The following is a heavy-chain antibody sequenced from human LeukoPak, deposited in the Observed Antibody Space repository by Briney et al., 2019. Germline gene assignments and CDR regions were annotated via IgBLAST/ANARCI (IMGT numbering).Heavy chain of an antibody. J-gene: IGHJ4*02. D-gene: IGHD6-13*01. CDR1: GGSISSSCYY. CDR2: IYYSGST. V-gene: IGHV4-39*07. Sequence: PSETLSLTCTVSGGSISSSCYYWGWIRPPPGKGREWNGSIYYSGSTYYNPSLKSRVTISVDTSKNKFSLKLSSVTAADTAVYYCARDSANSWHDYWGQGTLVTVSS. CDR3: ARDSANSWHDY.